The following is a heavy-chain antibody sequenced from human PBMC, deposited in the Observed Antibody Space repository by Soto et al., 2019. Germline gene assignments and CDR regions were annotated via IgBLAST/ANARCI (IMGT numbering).Heavy chain of an antibody. CDR2: IYYSGST. J-gene: IGHJ6*03. D-gene: IGHD6-6*01. V-gene: IGHV4-61*08. CDR3: AREFYSSSSRGYYYYYYMDV. CDR1: GGSISSGGYY. Sequence: SETLSLTCTVSGGSISSGGYYWSWIRQHPGKGLEWIGYIYYSGSTNYNPSLKSRVTISVDTSKNQFSLKLSSVTAADTAVYYCAREFYSSSSRGYYYYYYMDVWGKGTTVTVSS.